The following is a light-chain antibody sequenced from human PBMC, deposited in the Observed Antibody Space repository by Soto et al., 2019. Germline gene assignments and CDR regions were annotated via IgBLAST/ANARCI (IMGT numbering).Light chain of an antibody. CDR3: QQYGSSRWT. J-gene: IGKJ1*01. CDR2: GAS. Sequence: EIVLTQSPGTLSLSPVERATLSCRASQSVSSSYLAWYQQKPGQAPRLLLYGASSRAPGIPDRFSGSGSGTDFPLTISRLEPEDFAVYYCQQYGSSRWTFGQGTKVDIK. V-gene: IGKV3-20*01. CDR1: QSVSSSY.